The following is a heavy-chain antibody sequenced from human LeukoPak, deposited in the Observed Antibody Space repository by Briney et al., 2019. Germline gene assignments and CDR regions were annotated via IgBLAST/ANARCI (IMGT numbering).Heavy chain of an antibody. D-gene: IGHD6-6*01. Sequence: SETLSLTCTVSGGSISSGSYYWRWIRQPAGKGLEWIGRIYTSGSTNYNPSLKSRVTISVDTSKNQFSLKLSSVTAADTAVYYCARESSSSPYYYYYMDVWGKGTTVTVSS. CDR1: GGSISSGSYY. V-gene: IGHV4-61*02. CDR3: ARESSSSPYYYYYMDV. CDR2: IYTSGST. J-gene: IGHJ6*03.